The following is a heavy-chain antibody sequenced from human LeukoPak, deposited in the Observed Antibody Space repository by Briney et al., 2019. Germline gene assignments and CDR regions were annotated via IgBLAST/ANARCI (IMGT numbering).Heavy chain of an antibody. J-gene: IGHJ3*02. V-gene: IGHV3-66*04. Sequence: GGSLRLSCAASGFTVNSNYMSWVRQAPGKGLEWVSVIYSGGSTYYADSVKGRFTISRDNSKNTLYLQMNSLRAEDTAVYYCASQDYGSGSSAFDIWGQGTMVTVSS. CDR3: ASQDYGSGSSAFDI. CDR1: GFTVNSNY. D-gene: IGHD3-10*01. CDR2: IYSGGST.